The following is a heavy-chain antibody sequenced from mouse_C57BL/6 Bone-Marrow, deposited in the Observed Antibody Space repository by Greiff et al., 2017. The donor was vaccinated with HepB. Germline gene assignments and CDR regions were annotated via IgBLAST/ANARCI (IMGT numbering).Heavy chain of an antibody. CDR1: GYTFTDYN. CDR3: AINYYGSHYAMDY. Sequence: EVQLQQSGPELVKPGASVKIPCKASGYTFTDYNMDWVKQSHGKSLEWIGDINPNNGGSIYNQKFKGKATITIDKSSSTSFMERRILTSEDTAVYYCAINYYGSHYAMDYWGQGTSVTVSS. CDR2: INPNNGGS. D-gene: IGHD1-1*01. J-gene: IGHJ4*01. V-gene: IGHV1-18*01.